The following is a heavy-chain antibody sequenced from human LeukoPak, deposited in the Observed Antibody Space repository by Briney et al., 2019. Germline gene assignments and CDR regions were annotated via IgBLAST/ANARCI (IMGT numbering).Heavy chain of an antibody. CDR3: ASGLVVVPAATGQGTQFAPVRGRKSYYYYGMDV. CDR1: GFTFSSYS. Sequence: PGGSLRLSCAASGFTFSSYSMNWVRQAPGKGLEWVSSISSSSSYIYYADSVKGRFTISRDNAKKSLYLQMNSLRAEDTAVYYCASGLVVVPAATGQGTQFAPVRGRKSYYYYGMDVWGQGTTVTVSS. CDR2: ISSSSSYI. D-gene: IGHD2-2*01. J-gene: IGHJ6*02. V-gene: IGHV3-21*01.